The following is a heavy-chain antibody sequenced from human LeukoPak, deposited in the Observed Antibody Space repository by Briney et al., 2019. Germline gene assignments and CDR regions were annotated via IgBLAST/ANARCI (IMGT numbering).Heavy chain of an antibody. D-gene: IGHD2-2*01. CDR1: GGTFSSYG. CDR3: ARDPLLPSGTYCSSTSCSDYYYYGMDV. CDR2: IIPILGTA. J-gene: IGHJ6*02. V-gene: IGHV1-69*01. Sequence: SVKVSCKASGGTFSSYGISWVRQAPGQGLEWMGGIIPILGTANYAQKFQGRVTITADESTSTAYMELSSLRSEDTAVYYCARDPLLPSGTYCSSTSCSDYYYYGMDVWGQGTTVTVSS.